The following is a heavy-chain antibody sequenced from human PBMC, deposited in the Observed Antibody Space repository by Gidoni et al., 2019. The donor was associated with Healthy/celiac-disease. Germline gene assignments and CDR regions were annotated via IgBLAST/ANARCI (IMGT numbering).Heavy chain of an antibody. Sequence: EVQLVESGGGLVQPGGSLSLPCAASGLPFSSYWMSWVRQAPGKGLECVANIKQDGSEKYYVDSVKGRFTISRDNAKNSLYLQMNSLRSEDTAVYYCARHMITFGGVIVHAFDIWGQGTMVTVSS. J-gene: IGHJ3*02. D-gene: IGHD3-16*02. V-gene: IGHV3-7*01. CDR3: ARHMITFGGVIVHAFDI. CDR2: IKQDGSEK. CDR1: GLPFSSYW.